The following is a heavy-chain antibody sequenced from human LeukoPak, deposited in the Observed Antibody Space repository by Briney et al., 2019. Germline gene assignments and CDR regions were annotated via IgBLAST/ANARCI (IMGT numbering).Heavy chain of an antibody. Sequence: ASVKVSCKASGYTFTSYDINWVRQATGQGLEWMGWVNPNSGNTGYAQKFQGRVTMTRNTSISTAYTELSSLRSEDTAVYYCARGIISRHRNRYYFDYWGQGTLVTVSS. CDR1: GYTFTSYD. CDR2: VNPNSGNT. J-gene: IGHJ4*02. D-gene: IGHD1-14*01. V-gene: IGHV1-8*01. CDR3: ARGIISRHRNRYYFDY.